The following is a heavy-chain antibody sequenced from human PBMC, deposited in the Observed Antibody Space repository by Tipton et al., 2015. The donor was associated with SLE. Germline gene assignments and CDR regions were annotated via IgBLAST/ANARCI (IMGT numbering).Heavy chain of an antibody. CDR1: GGSISDYY. Sequence: TLSLTCTVSGGSISDYYWTWIRQPAGEGLEWIGRMYASGSTNYNPSLGSRAAMSVDASKSHFSLKLTSVTAADTAVYYCARVTELLWFGEARGWFDPWGQGTLVTVSS. J-gene: IGHJ5*02. CDR3: ARVTELLWFGEARGWFDP. V-gene: IGHV4-4*07. CDR2: MYASGST. D-gene: IGHD3-10*01.